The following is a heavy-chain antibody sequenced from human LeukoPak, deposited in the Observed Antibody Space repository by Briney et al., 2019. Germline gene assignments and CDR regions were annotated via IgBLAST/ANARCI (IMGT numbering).Heavy chain of an antibody. CDR1: GGSISSYY. J-gene: IGHJ5*02. CDR3: ARAYSSSWYGAWWFDP. Sequence: SETLPLTCTVSGGSISSYYWSWIRQPPGKGLEWIGYIYYSGSTNYNPSLKSRVTISVDTSKNQFSLKLSSVTAADTAVYYCARAYSSSWYGAWWFDPWGQGTLVTVSS. D-gene: IGHD6-13*01. CDR2: IYYSGST. V-gene: IGHV4-59*01.